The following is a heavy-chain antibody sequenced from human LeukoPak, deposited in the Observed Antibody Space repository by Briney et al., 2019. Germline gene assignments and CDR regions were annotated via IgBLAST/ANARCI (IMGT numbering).Heavy chain of an antibody. D-gene: IGHD3-22*01. CDR1: GFTVSSNY. CDR3: ARVRGSYDSSGYQDFDY. J-gene: IGHJ4*02. Sequence: PGGSLRLSCAASGFTVSSNYMSWVRQAPGKGLEWVAVISYDGRTQLYGASVEGRFTISRDNPKNTLYLQMNSLRAEDTAVYYCARVRGSYDSSGYQDFDYWGQGTLVTVSS. V-gene: IGHV3-30*03. CDR2: ISYDGRTQ.